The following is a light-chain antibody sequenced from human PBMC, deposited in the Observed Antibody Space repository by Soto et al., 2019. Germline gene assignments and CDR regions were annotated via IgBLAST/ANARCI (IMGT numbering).Light chain of an antibody. J-gene: IGKJ2*01. Sequence: DIVMTQSPLSLPVTPGEPASISCRSSQSLLHSNGYNYLDWYLQKPGQSPQLLIYLGSSRASGVXDXFXXSGSGTDFTLKISRVEAEDVGVYYCMQARQTTPSYTFGQGTKLEIK. CDR2: LGS. CDR1: QSLLHSNGYNY. CDR3: MQARQTTPSYT. V-gene: IGKV2-28*01.